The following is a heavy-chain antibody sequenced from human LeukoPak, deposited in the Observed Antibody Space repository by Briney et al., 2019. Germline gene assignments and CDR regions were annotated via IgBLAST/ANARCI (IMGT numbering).Heavy chain of an antibody. CDR1: GYTFTSYD. J-gene: IGHJ4*02. CDR3: ARPSRGSGSRRFDY. D-gene: IGHD3-10*01. CDR2: MNPNSGNT. V-gene: IGHV1-8*03. Sequence: ASVKVSCKASGYTFTSYDINWVRQATGQGLEWMGWMNPNSGNTGYAQKFQGRVTITRNTSISTAYMELSSLRSEDTAVYYCARPSRGSGSRRFDYCGQGTLVTVSS.